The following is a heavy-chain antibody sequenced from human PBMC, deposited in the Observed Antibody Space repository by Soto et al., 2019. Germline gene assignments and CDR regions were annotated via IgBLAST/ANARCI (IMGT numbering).Heavy chain of an antibody. CDR2: IWYDGSNK. D-gene: IGHD3-10*01. CDR3: ARERWFGELPGAVRYYYGMDV. V-gene: IGHV3-33*01. CDR1: GFTFSSYG. Sequence: GGSLRLSCAASGFTFSSYGMHWVRQAPGKGLEWVAVIWYDGSNKYYADSVKGRFTISRDNSKNTLYLQMNSLRAEDTAVYYCARERWFGELPGAVRYYYGMDVWGQGTTVTVSS. J-gene: IGHJ6*02.